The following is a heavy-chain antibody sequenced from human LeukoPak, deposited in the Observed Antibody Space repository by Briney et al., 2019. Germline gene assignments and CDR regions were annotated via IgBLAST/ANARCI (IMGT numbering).Heavy chain of an antibody. J-gene: IGHJ5*02. CDR2: ISYDGSNK. CDR1: GFTFSSYA. D-gene: IGHD2-2*01. Sequence: QPGRSLRLSCAASGFTFSSYAMHWVRQAPGKGLEWVAVISYDGSNKYYADSVKGRFTISRDNSKNTLYLQMNSLRAEDTAVYYCAREPVVPAANWFDPWGQGTLVTVSS. CDR3: AREPVVPAANWFDP. V-gene: IGHV3-30-3*01.